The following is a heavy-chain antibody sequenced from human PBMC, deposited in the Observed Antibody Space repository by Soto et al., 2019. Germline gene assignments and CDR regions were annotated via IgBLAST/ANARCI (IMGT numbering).Heavy chain of an antibody. CDR2: IIPIFGTA. J-gene: IGHJ6*02. Sequence: SVKVSCKASGGTFSSYAISWVRQAPGQGLEWMGGIIPIFGTANYAQKFQGRVTITADESTSTAYMELSSLRSEDTAVYYCARADHISGSYYDYYYGMDVWGQGTTVTVSS. D-gene: IGHD1-26*01. V-gene: IGHV1-69*13. CDR3: ARADHISGSYYDYYYGMDV. CDR1: GGTFSSYA.